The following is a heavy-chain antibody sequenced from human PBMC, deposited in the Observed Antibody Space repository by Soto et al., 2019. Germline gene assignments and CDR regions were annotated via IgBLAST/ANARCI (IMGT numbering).Heavy chain of an antibody. CDR1: GYTFTSYG. Sequence: SVKVSCKASGYTFTSYGISWVRQAAGQGREWMGGMIPIFGTANYAQKFQGRVTITADESTSTAYMELSSLRSEDTAVYYCAREPGGDSTTNRFDYWGQGTLVTVSS. CDR3: AREPGGDSTTNRFDY. J-gene: IGHJ4*02. D-gene: IGHD2-21*02. CDR2: MIPIFGTA. V-gene: IGHV1-69*13.